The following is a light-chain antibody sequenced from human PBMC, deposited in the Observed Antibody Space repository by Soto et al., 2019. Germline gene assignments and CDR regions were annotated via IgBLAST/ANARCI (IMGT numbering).Light chain of an antibody. CDR1: QSVSSH. CDR3: QHYDGWPIT. Sequence: EIRMTQSPAALSVSPREGTTVSCRASQSVSSHLAWYQHKPGQAPRLLFYDASTRATGIPARFSGSGSGTEFTLTISSLQSEDFAVYYCQHYDGWPITFGQGTRLEI. J-gene: IGKJ5*01. CDR2: DAS. V-gene: IGKV3-15*01.